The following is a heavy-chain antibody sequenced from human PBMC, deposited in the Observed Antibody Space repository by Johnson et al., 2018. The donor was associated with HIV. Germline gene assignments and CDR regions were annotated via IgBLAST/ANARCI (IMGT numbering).Heavy chain of an antibody. J-gene: IGHJ3*02. D-gene: IGHD4-23*01. Sequence: VQLMESGGGVVQPGKSLRLSCAASGFTFSGYGMHWVRQAPGKGLEWVAVISYDGNNKYYADSVKGRFTISRDNSKNTLYLQINSLRAEDTAVYYCAKLGDYSGINCFDIWCQGTMVTVAS. CDR2: ISYDGNNK. CDR1: GFTFSGYG. V-gene: IGHV3-30*18. CDR3: AKLGDYSGINCFDI.